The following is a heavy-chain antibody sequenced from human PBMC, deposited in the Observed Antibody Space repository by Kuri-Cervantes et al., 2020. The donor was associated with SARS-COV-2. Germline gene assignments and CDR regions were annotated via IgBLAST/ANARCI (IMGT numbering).Heavy chain of an antibody. Sequence: SETLSLTCAVYGGSFSGYYWSWIRQPPGKGLEWIGEIHHAVGTFYTPSLRSRATIFLDTSKNQFSLKLRSVTAADTAVYYCASPRLPQFEAFDIWGQGTMVTVSS. CDR1: GGSFSGYY. V-gene: IGHV4-34*01. CDR2: IHHAVGT. D-gene: IGHD3-10*01. CDR3: ASPRLPQFEAFDI. J-gene: IGHJ3*02.